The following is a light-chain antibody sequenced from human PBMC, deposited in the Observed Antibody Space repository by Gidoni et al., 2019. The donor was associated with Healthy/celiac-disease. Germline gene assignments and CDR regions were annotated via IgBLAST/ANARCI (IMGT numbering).Light chain of an antibody. V-gene: IGLV1-44*01. CDR2: SNN. CDR1: SSNIGSNT. J-gene: IGLJ2*01. Sequence: QSVLTQPPSASGHPGPRVTISWSGSSSNIGSNTVNWYQQLPGTAPKLLIYSNNQRPSGVPDRFSGSKSGTSASLAISGLKSEDEAYYYCAAWDDSLNGVVVGGGTKLTVL. CDR3: AAWDDSLNGVV.